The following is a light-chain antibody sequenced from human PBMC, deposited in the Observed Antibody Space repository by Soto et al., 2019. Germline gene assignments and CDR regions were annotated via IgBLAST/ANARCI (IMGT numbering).Light chain of an antibody. V-gene: IGKV1-5*01. Sequence: DIQMTQSPSTVSASVGDRVTITCRASQSFSTYLAWYQQKPGNAPKLLIYDASTLKSGVPSRFRGSGSGTEFTLAISSLQPDDFATYYCQQYSTYPLTFGGGTKVEIK. CDR3: QQYSTYPLT. J-gene: IGKJ4*01. CDR2: DAS. CDR1: QSFSTY.